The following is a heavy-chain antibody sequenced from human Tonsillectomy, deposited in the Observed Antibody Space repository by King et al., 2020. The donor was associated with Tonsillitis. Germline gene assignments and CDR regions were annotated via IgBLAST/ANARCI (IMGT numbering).Heavy chain of an antibody. J-gene: IGHJ3*01. CDR1: GFTFSSYA. CDR2: LSGSGSST. CDR3: PNASGGLSGSYPLIAFDV. V-gene: IGHV3-23*04. D-gene: IGHD1-26*01. Sequence: VQLVESGGGLVQPGGSLRLSCAASGFTFSSYAMSWVRQAPGKGLEWVSTLSGSGSSTYYADSVKGRLTISRDNSKHTLYLQMSSLRAEDTTVNYCPNASGGLSGSYPLIAFDVWGQGTMVTVS.